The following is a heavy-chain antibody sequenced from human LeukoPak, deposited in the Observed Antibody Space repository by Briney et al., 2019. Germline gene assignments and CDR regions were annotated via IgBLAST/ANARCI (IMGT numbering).Heavy chain of an antibody. D-gene: IGHD1-20*01. CDR1: GGSISSSNW. V-gene: IGHV4-4*02. Sequence: SETLSLTCAVSGGSISSSNWWTWVRQPPGKGLEWIGEIWHSGSTNYNPSLKSRVTMSVDKSKNQFSLKLSSVTATDTAVYYCASVDYNWNYFHFWGQGTLVTVSS. CDR3: ASVDYNWNYFHF. J-gene: IGHJ4*02. CDR2: IWHSGST.